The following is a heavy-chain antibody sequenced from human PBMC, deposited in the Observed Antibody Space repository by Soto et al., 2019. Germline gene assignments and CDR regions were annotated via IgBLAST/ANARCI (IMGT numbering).Heavy chain of an antibody. J-gene: IGHJ5*02. V-gene: IGHV1-3*01. Sequence: ASVKVSCKASGYTFTSYAMHWVRQAPGQRLEWMGWINAGNGNTKYSQKFQGRVTITRDTSASTAYMELSSLRSEDTAVYYCARDYGDYFNWFDPWGQGTLVTVSS. CDR2: INAGNGNT. CDR1: GYTFTSYA. D-gene: IGHD4-17*01. CDR3: ARDYGDYFNWFDP.